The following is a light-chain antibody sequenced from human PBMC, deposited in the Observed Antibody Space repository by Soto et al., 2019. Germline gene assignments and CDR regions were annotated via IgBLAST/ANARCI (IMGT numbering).Light chain of an antibody. J-gene: IGKJ4*01. Sequence: DIQMTQSPSSLSTSVGDRVTITCRASQGSSNYLAWYQQKPGKVPKLLIYAASTLQSGVPSRFSGSGSGTDFTLTISSLQPEDVETYYCQKCGIAPFTFGGGTKVELK. V-gene: IGKV1-27*01. CDR2: AAS. CDR1: QGSSNY. CDR3: QKCGIAPFT.